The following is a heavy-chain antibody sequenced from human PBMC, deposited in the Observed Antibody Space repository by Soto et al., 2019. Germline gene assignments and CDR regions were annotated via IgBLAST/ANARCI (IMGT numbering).Heavy chain of an antibody. J-gene: IGHJ4*02. Sequence: GGSLRLSCAASGFTFSSYSMNWVRQAPGKGLEWVSYISSSSSTIYYADSVKGRFTISRDNAKNSLYLQMNSLRDEDTAVYYCARDQGGWGSSSGYYRRRDYWGQGTLVTVSS. CDR1: GFTFSSYS. D-gene: IGHD3-22*01. V-gene: IGHV3-48*02. CDR2: ISSSSSTI. CDR3: ARDQGGWGSSSGYYRRRDY.